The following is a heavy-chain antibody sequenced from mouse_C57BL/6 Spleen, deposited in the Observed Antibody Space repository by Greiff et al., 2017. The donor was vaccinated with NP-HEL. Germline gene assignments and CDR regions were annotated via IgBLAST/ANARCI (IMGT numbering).Heavy chain of an antibody. CDR2: IYPRDGST. V-gene: IGHV1-85*01. J-gene: IGHJ4*01. D-gene: IGHD2-4*01. CDR1: GYTFTSYD. CDR3: CYDYGYAMDY. Sequence: QVQLKQSGPELVKPGASVKLSCKASGYTFTSYDINWVKQRPGQGLEWIGWIYPRDGSTKYNEKFKGKATLTADKSSSTAYMQLNSLTSEDSAVYFCCYDYGYAMDYWGQGTSVTVSS.